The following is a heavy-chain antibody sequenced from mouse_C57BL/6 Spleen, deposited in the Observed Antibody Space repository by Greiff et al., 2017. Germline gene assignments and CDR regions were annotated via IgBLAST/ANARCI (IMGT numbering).Heavy chain of an antibody. Sequence: QVQLQQSGAELVKPGASVKLSCKASGYTFTEYTIHWVKQRFGQGLEWIGLFYPGSGSIMYNEKFKDKATLTADESSSTAYMELSSLTSEDSAVYFCASDKEETAQASWFAYWGQGTLVTVSA. V-gene: IGHV1-62-2*01. D-gene: IGHD3-2*02. CDR1: GYTFTEYT. J-gene: IGHJ3*01. CDR3: ASDKEETAQASWFAY. CDR2: FYPGSGSI.